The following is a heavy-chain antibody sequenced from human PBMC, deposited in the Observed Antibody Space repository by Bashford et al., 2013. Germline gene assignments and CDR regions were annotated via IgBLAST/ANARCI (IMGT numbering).Heavy chain of an antibody. V-gene: IGHV3-23*01. CDR2: IREGGDRT. D-gene: IGHD6-13*01. J-gene: IGHJ1*01. Sequence: VRQAPGKGLEWVSGIREGGDRTYYADAVKGRFAISRDTSATTAYMEVHSLRSEDTAVYYCAKDSGDSTSWYFLHWGQGTLVTVSS. CDR3: AKDSGDSTSWYFLH.